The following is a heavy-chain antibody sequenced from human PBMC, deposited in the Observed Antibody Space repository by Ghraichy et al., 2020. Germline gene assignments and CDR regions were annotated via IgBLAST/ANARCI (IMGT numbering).Heavy chain of an antibody. CDR2: ISPRGGSS. Sequence: GGSLRLSCAASGLSFTSNPMTWVRQAPGKGLEWVSTISPRGGSSEYADSVQGRFNISRDNSKNTLYLHLNSLRVEDSAVYYCANHFHHFGGYYLDYWGQGTLVAVSS. D-gene: IGHD4-23*01. J-gene: IGHJ4*02. CDR1: GLSFTSNP. CDR3: ANHFHHFGGYYLDY. V-gene: IGHV3-23*01.